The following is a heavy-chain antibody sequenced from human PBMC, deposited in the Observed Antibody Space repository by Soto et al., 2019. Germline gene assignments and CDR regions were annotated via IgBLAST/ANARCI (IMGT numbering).Heavy chain of an antibody. D-gene: IGHD4-17*01. CDR2: IRDGGRRT. CDR3: ATLPWATTMVTPRH. V-gene: IGHV3-23*01. Sequence: EVQLLESGGGLVQPGGSLRLSCATSGFTFSSDDISWVRQAPGKGLEWVSAIRDGGRRTFYADSVKGRFTNSGDRSKNTPYLQXXSLRAEDTAVYYCATLPWATTMVTPRHWGQGTLVTVSS. CDR1: GFTFSSDD. J-gene: IGHJ4*02.